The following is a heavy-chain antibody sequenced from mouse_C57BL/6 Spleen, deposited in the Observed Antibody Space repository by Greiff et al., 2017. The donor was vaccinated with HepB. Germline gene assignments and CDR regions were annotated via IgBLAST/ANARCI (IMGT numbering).Heavy chain of an antibody. D-gene: IGHD2-3*01. Sequence: EVQGVESGGDLVKPGGSLKLSCAASGFTFSSYGMSWVRQTPDKRLEWVATISSGGSYTYYPDSVKGRFTISRDNAKNTLYLQMSSLKSEDTAMYYCARQGDGGYWYFDVWGTGTTVTVSS. CDR2: ISSGGSYT. CDR1: GFTFSSYG. CDR3: ARQGDGGYWYFDV. J-gene: IGHJ1*03. V-gene: IGHV5-6*01.